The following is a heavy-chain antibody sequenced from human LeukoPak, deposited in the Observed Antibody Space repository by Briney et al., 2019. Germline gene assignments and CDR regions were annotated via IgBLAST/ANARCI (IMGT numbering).Heavy chain of an antibody. CDR3: ARASSPDCTGGSCHGYFDL. V-gene: IGHV4-30-2*01. D-gene: IGHD2-15*01. CDR2: IYHSGSI. Sequence: SETLSLTCAASGGSISSGGYSWSWIRQPPGKGLEWIGYIYHSGSIYYNPSLKSRVTISVDRSKNQFSLKVNSVTAADTAVYYCARASSPDCTGGSCHGYFDLWGRGTLVTVSS. J-gene: IGHJ2*01. CDR1: GGSISSGGYS.